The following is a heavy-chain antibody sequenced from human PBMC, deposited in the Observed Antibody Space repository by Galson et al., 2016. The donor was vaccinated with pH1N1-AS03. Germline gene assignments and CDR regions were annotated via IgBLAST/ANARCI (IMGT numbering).Heavy chain of an antibody. CDR2: VIPTLGIT. Sequence: SVKVSCKASGDTFSNYALSWVRQAPGQGLDWMGGVIPTLGITNHAQKSQDRVTITADKSTSTAYMELSSLRSEDTAVYYCANRDYGFDYWGQGTLVTVSS. V-gene: IGHV1-69*10. D-gene: IGHD4-17*01. J-gene: IGHJ4*02. CDR3: ANRDYGFDY. CDR1: GDTFSNYA.